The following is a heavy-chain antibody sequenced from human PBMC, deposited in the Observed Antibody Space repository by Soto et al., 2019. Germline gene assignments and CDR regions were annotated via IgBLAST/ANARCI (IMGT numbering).Heavy chain of an antibody. CDR3: ARHQSHSSSYVDP. CDR2: IYYSAST. V-gene: IGHV4-39*01. D-gene: IGHD6-13*01. CDR1: GGSISSSSYY. J-gene: IGHJ5*02. Sequence: QLQLQESGPGLVKPSETLSLTCTVSGGSISSSSYYWGWIRQPPGKGLEWIGSIYYSASTSYNPSLKSRVTISVDTSKNQFSLKLSSVTAADTAVYYCARHQSHSSSYVDPWGQGTLVTVSS.